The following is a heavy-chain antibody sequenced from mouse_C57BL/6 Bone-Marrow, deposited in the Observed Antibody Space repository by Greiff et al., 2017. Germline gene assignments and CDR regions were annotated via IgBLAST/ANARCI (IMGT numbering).Heavy chain of an antibody. J-gene: IGHJ1*03. CDR1: GYTFTDYY. D-gene: IGHD2-3*01. CDR3: ATRWLLQYFDV. V-gene: IGHV1-26*01. Sequence: VQLQQSGPELVKPGASVKISCKASGYTFTDYYMNWVKQSHGKSLEWIGDINPNNGGTSYNQKFKGKATLTVDKSSSTAYMELRSLTSEDSAVYYWATRWLLQYFDVWGTGTTVTVSS. CDR2: INPNNGGT.